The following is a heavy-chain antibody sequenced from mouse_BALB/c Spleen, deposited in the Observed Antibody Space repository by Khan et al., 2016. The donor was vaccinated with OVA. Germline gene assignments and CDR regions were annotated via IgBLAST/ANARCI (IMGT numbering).Heavy chain of an antibody. CDR1: GYSITSDYA. CDR3: ARSGTITTVAATDFDY. V-gene: IGHV3-2*02. J-gene: IGHJ2*01. Sequence: EVQLQESGPGLVKPSQSLSLTCTVTGYSITSDYAWNWIRQFPGNKLEWMGYIKYSGSTSYNPSLKSRISITRDTSKNQFFLQLNSVTTEDTATYYCARSGTITTVAATDFDYWGQGTTLTVSS. CDR2: IKYSGST. D-gene: IGHD1-1*01.